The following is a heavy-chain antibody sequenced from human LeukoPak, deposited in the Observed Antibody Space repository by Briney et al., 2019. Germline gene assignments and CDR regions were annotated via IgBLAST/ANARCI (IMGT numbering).Heavy chain of an antibody. CDR1: GGSISSYY. CDR3: ARDLDSSSLRMDV. Sequence: SETLSLTCTVSGGSISSYYWSWIRQPAGKGLEWIGRIYSSGSTNYNPPLKSRVTMSVDTSKNQFSLKLSSVTAADTAVYYCARDLDSSSLRMDVWGQGTSVTVSS. V-gene: IGHV4-4*07. J-gene: IGHJ6*02. D-gene: IGHD6-13*01. CDR2: IYSSGST.